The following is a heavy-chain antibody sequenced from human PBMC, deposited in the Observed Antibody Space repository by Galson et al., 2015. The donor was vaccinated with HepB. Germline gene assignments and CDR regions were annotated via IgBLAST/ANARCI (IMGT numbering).Heavy chain of an antibody. Sequence: SVKVSCKASGGTFSNYAISWVRQAPGQGLEWMGGTVPIFGITSYAQKFQGRLTITADESTRTAYMELSSLRSEDTAVYYCGRDGSYSDNCSGESCYSYSYYYYMDVWGKWTTITVSS. V-gene: IGHV1-69*13. D-gene: IGHD2-15*01. CDR3: GRDGSYSDNCSGESCYSYSYYYYMDV. CDR1: GGTFSNYA. CDR2: TVPIFGIT. J-gene: IGHJ6*03.